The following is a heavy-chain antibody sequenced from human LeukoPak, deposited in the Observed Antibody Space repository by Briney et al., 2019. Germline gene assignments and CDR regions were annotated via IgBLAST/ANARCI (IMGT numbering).Heavy chain of an antibody. CDR1: GCTFPAYF. CDR2: INPKNGDT. J-gene: IGHJ5*02. Sequence: SVNVSFMASGCTFPAYFLHWLRPPTARGLEWMGRINPKNGDTNYAQKFQDRVTMTRDTSMSAAYMEISRLTYDDTAVYYCGRGIQSFDPWGQGTLVTVSS. CDR3: GRGIQSFDP. V-gene: IGHV1-2*06.